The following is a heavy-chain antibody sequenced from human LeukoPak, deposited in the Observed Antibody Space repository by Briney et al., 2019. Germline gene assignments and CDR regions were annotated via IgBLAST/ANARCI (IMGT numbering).Heavy chain of an antibody. D-gene: IGHD2-8*01. J-gene: IGHJ6*02. V-gene: IGHV5-10-1*01. CDR3: ARPMAGSGGYYYYDKDV. CDR2: IDPSDPYT. Sequence: GESLKISCKGSGYSFTSYWISWVRQMPGKGLEWMGSIDPSDPYTNYSPSFQGHVTISADKSISTAYLQWSSLKASDTATYYCARPMAGSGGYYYYDKDVWGQGTTVTVSS. CDR1: GYSFTSYW.